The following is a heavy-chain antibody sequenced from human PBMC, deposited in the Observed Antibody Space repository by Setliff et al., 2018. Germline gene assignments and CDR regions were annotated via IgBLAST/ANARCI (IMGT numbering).Heavy chain of an antibody. CDR2: IRPNGGGT. D-gene: IGHD6-19*01. Sequence: ASVKVSCKTSGYPFIEHYVNWVRQAPGQGLEWMGWIRPNGGGTHYAQKFQGRVTMTRDTANSTVYMDLSSLTSDDTAVYYCARDLFSSSWYDHWGQGTQVTVSS. CDR3: ARDLFSSSWYDH. V-gene: IGHV1-2*02. CDR1: GYPFIEHY. J-gene: IGHJ5*02.